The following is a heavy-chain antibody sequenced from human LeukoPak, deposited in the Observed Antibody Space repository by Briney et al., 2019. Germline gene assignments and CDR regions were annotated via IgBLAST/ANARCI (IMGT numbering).Heavy chain of an antibody. V-gene: IGHV1-18*01. CDR2: SNAYNGKT. Sequence: ASVKVSCKASGYTFTSYGISWLRQAPGQGLEWMGWSNAYNGKTNYPQRLQGRVSMTTDTSTSTAYMELRSLRSDDTAEYYCARALPFSYYYDSSGYQTFDYWGQGTLVTVSS. CDR3: ARALPFSYYYDSSGYQTFDY. CDR1: GYTFTSYG. D-gene: IGHD3-22*01. J-gene: IGHJ4*02.